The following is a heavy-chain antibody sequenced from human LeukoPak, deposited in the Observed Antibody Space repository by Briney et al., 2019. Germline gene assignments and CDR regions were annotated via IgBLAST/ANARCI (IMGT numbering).Heavy chain of an antibody. CDR2: VYYSGST. J-gene: IGHJ6*03. D-gene: IGHD5-12*01. CDR1: GGSISTYY. CDR3: ARGGGYSDMGYMDV. V-gene: IGHV4-59*12. Sequence: SPSETLSLTCTVSGGSISTYYWSWIRQPPGKGLEWIGYVYYSGSTNYNPSLKSRVTMSVDTSKNQFSLKLSSVTAADTAVYYCARGGGYSDMGYMDVWGKGTTVTISS.